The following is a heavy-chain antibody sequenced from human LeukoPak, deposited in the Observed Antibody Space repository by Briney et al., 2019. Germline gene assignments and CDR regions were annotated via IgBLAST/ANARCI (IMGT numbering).Heavy chain of an antibody. CDR1: GFSFISYW. D-gene: IGHD6-19*01. Sequence: PGGSLRLSCVASGFSFISYWMHWVRQAPGKGLVWVSRINIDGSSTSYADSVKGRFTISRDNAKSTLYLQMNSLRAEDTAVYYCARWASGYFDYWGQGTLVTVSS. CDR2: INIDGSST. CDR3: ARWASGYFDY. J-gene: IGHJ4*02. V-gene: IGHV3-74*01.